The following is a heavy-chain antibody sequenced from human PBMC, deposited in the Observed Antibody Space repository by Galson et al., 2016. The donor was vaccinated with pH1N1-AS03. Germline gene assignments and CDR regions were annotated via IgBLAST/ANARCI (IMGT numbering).Heavy chain of an antibody. V-gene: IGHV1-18*01. D-gene: IGHD3-3*01. CDR2: ISAYYGDT. J-gene: IGHJ4*02. Sequence: SVKVSCKASGYTFTTYGISWVRQAPGQGLEWMGWISAYYGDTHFAHKFQERVTLTRDTSTATAYMELRNLRSDDTAVYYCVRESEISGVVFFNYWGQGTLVVASS. CDR3: VRESEISGVVFFNY. CDR1: GYTFTTYG.